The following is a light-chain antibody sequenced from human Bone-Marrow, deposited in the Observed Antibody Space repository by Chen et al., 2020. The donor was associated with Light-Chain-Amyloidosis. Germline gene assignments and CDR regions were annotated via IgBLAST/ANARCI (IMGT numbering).Light chain of an antibody. Sequence: QSALTQPASVSGSPGQSLTISCTGTSSDVGSYNLVSWYQQHPGKAPKLMIYEVSKRPSGVSNRFSGSKSGNTASLTISGLQAEDEADDYCCSYAGSSTWVVGGGTKLTVL. V-gene: IGLV2-23*02. CDR3: CSYAGSSTWV. CDR1: SSDVGSYNL. J-gene: IGLJ3*02. CDR2: EVS.